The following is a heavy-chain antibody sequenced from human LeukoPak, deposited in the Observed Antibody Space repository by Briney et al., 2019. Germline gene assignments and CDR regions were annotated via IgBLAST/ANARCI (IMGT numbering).Heavy chain of an antibody. D-gene: IGHD3-16*01. CDR3: ARSSVGGFGP. CDR1: GFSVSSHY. V-gene: IGHV3-53*01. CDR2: IYNGGST. J-gene: IGHJ5*02. Sequence: PGGSLRLSCAASGFSVSSHYMSWVRQAPGKGLEWVSVIYNGGSTYYADSVKGRFTISRDNSKNTLYLQMNTLSAEDTAVYYCARSSVGGFGPWGQGTLVTISS.